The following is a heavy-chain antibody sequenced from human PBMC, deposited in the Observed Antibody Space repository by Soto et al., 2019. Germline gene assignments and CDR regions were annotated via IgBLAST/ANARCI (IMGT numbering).Heavy chain of an antibody. D-gene: IGHD6-13*01. Sequence: GGSLRLSCAASGFTFSSYRMNWVRQAPGKGLEWVSSISSSSSYIYYADSVKGRFTISRDNSKNTLYLQMNNLRAEDTAVYYCARRSSSWYFDCWGQGTLVTVSS. V-gene: IGHV3-21*04. CDR2: ISSSSSYI. J-gene: IGHJ4*02. CDR1: GFTFSSYR. CDR3: ARRSSSWYFDC.